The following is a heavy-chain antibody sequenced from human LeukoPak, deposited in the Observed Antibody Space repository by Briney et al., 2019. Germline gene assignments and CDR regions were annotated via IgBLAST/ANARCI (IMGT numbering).Heavy chain of an antibody. CDR1: GASMNTHY. CDR2: ISPDSATI. V-gene: IGHV3-48*04. CDR3: ARVRGPTVYTYYLDV. Sequence: PSETLSLTCAVSGASMNTHYWSWVRQAPGKGLEWVSYISPDSATIYYADSVKGRFTISRDHAKNSLYLQMISLRAEDTALYSCARVRGPTVYTYYLDVWGKGTTVTVSS. D-gene: IGHD1-14*01. J-gene: IGHJ6*03.